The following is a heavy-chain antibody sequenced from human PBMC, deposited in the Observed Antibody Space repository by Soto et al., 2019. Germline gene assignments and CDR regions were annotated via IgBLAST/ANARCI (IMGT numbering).Heavy chain of an antibody. J-gene: IGHJ4*02. D-gene: IGHD3-10*01. Sequence: QVQLVQSGAEVKKPGSSVKVSCKASGDTFNFYTINWVRQAPGLGLEWMGRFNPILSVSNSALKFQGRVTLTADKSTSAAYMVLSGLRSEDTAICYCATSFGSGSRAVDYWGQGALVTVSS. CDR3: ATSFGSGSRAVDY. CDR1: GDTFNFYT. V-gene: IGHV1-69*02. CDR2: FNPILSVS.